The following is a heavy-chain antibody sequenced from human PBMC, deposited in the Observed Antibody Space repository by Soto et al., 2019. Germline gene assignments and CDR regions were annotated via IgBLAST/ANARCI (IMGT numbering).Heavy chain of an antibody. Sequence: GGSLRLCCAASGFTFSDYYMSWIRQAPGEGLEWISYISSRRSSIYYVDSVKGRFTISRDDAKNSLYLQMSSLRAEDTVVFYCASSSAYSVADYHNGMDVWGQGTTVTVSS. CDR1: GFTFSDYY. CDR2: ISSRRSSI. V-gene: IGHV3-11*01. D-gene: IGHD2-15*01. CDR3: ASSSAYSVADYHNGMDV. J-gene: IGHJ6*02.